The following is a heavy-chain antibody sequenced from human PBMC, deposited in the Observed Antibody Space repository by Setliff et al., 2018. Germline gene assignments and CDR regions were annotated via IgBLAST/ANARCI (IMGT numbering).Heavy chain of an antibody. CDR1: GVSISGYY. D-gene: IGHD5-12*01. CDR2: IYYTGSP. J-gene: IGHJ4*02. Sequence: SETLSLTCNVSGVSISGYYWSWIRQPPGKGLEWIGNIYYTGSPSYSPSLRSRGTISVDTSKNKFSLSLSSVTAADTAVYYCARGGYNGYAVFDDWGQGALVTVSS. CDR3: ARGGYNGYAVFDD. V-gene: IGHV4-59*01.